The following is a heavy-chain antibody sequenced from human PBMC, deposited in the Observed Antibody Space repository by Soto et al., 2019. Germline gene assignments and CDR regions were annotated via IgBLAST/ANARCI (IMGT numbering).Heavy chain of an antibody. CDR2: IFYSGDT. Sequence: VQLQGSGPGLVKPSQTLSLTCTVSGACVNTGDHYWSYIRQPPGKGLEWLGYIFYSGDTYYNPSLKSRATISLNTSRNQFSLTLTSVTHADTAVYSCVGTGTTDDFWGQGTLVTVSS. CDR3: VGTGTTDDF. D-gene: IGHD1-7*01. J-gene: IGHJ1*01. V-gene: IGHV4-30-4*01. CDR1: GACVNTGDHY.